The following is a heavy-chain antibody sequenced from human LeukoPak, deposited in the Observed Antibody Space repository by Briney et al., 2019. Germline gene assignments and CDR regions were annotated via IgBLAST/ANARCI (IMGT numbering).Heavy chain of an antibody. D-gene: IGHD2-2*01. Sequence: PGGSLRLSCAASGFTFSSYAMSWVRQAPGQGLEWVSGISGSGYSTNYADSVKGRFTISRDNSKNTLYLQMNSLRAEDTAVYYCAKPPRYCSSTSCPFYMDVWGKGTTVTVSS. CDR1: GFTFSSYA. V-gene: IGHV3-23*01. CDR2: ISGSGYST. J-gene: IGHJ6*03. CDR3: AKPPRYCSSTSCPFYMDV.